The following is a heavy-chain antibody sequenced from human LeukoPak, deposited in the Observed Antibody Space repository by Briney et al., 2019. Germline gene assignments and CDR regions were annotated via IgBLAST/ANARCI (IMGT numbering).Heavy chain of an antibody. CDR1: GYSFTIYW. CDR2: IYPGDSDV. V-gene: IGHV5-51*01. Sequence: GESLKISCEGSGYSFTIYWIGWVRQMPGKGLDWMGIIYPGDSDVRYNPSFQGQVTISADKSISTAYLQWSSLKASDTAMYYCARKYSSSWYLMDYWGQGTLVTVSS. D-gene: IGHD6-13*01. CDR3: ARKYSSSWYLMDY. J-gene: IGHJ4*02.